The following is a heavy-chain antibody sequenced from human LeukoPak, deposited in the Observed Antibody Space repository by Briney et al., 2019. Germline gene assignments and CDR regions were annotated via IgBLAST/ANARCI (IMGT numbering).Heavy chain of an antibody. CDR3: VRGDYSDSSGPGY. J-gene: IGHJ4*02. CDR2: ISSGGSAR. CDR1: GFTFSDYY. Sequence: GGSLRLSCAASGFTFSDYYMSWIRQAPGKGLEWVSHISSGGSARYYADSAKGRFTISRDNSENSLYLQMNSLRAEDTAVYYCVRGDYSDSSGPGYWGQGTLVTVSS. D-gene: IGHD3-22*01. V-gene: IGHV3-11*01.